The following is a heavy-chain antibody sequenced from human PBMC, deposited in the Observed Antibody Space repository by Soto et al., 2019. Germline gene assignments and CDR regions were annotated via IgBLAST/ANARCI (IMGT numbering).Heavy chain of an antibody. J-gene: IGHJ6*02. CDR2: ISSSSSTI. D-gene: IGHD3-22*01. Sequence: TGGSLRLSCAASGFTFSSYSMNWVRQAPGKGLEWVSYISSSSSTIYYADSVKGRFTISRDNAKNPLYLQMNSLRDEDTAVYYCARDAYYDSSGYYYSRYYYGMDVWGQGTTVTVSS. CDR1: GFTFSSYS. CDR3: ARDAYYDSSGYYYSRYYYGMDV. V-gene: IGHV3-48*02.